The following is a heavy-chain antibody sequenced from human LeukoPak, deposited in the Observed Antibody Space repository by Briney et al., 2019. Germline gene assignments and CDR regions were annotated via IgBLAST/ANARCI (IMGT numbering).Heavy chain of an antibody. CDR2: IDIAGDT. CDR3: ARTTVTSGPYWYFDL. V-gene: IGHV3-13*01. J-gene: IGHJ2*01. Sequence: GGSLRLSCAASGFTFSNYDMHWVRQAIGKGLEWVSAIDIAGDTFYPGSVKGRFTVSRENAKNSLYLQMNSLRAGDTAVYYCARTTVTSGPYWYFDLWGRGTLVTVSS. CDR1: GFTFSNYD. D-gene: IGHD4-17*01.